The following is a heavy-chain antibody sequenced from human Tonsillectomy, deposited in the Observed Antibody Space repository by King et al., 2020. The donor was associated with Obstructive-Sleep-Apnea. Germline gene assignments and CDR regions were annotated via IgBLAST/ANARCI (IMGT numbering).Heavy chain of an antibody. CDR1: GFTFDAVA. CDR2: ITWNGDNG. Sequence: VQLVESGGGLVQPGGSLRLSCAGSGFTFDAVAMYWVRQAPGKGQEWVSGITWNGDNGGYAESVRGWFTNSRDNAKNSLYLHMTSLRSDDTAMYYCATVADYWGQGTLITVSS. J-gene: IGHJ4*02. V-gene: IGHV3-9*01. CDR3: ATVADY.